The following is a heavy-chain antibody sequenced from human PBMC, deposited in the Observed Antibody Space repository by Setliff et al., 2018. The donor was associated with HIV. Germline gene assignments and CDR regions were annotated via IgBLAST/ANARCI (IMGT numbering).Heavy chain of an antibody. CDR1: GGSISSSSYY. D-gene: IGHD3-3*01. Sequence: SETLSLTCTVSGGSISSSSYYWGWIRQPPGKGLEWIGSIYYSGSAYYNPSLKSRVTISVDTSKNQFSLKLSSVTAADTAVYYCARVPRITTLRNAFDIWGQGTMVTVSS. J-gene: IGHJ3*02. V-gene: IGHV4-39*01. CDR3: ARVPRITTLRNAFDI. CDR2: IYYSGSA.